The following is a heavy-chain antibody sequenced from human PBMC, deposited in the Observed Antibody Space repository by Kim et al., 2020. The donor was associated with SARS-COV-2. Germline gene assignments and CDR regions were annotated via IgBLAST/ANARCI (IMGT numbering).Heavy chain of an antibody. Sequence: ASVKVSCKASGYTFTSYGISWVRQAPGQGLEWMGWISAYNGNTNYAQKLQGRVTMTTDTSTSTAYMELRSLRSDDTAVYYCARAPDPFLRYFDWLGYGMDVWGQGTTVTVSS. CDR3: ARAPDPFLRYFDWLGYGMDV. J-gene: IGHJ6*02. V-gene: IGHV1-18*04. CDR2: ISAYNGNT. D-gene: IGHD3-9*01. CDR1: GYTFTSYG.